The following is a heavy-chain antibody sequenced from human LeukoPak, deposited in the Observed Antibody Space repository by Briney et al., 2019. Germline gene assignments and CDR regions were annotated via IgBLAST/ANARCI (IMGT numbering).Heavy chain of an antibody. CDR2: VIPILGLA. J-gene: IGHJ4*02. Sequence: GASVKVSCKASGGTFNSYAFNWVRQAPGQGLEWMGRVIPILGLANYAQKFQGRVTITADKSTNTAYVELGSLKSDDSAVYYCALGSGSYCAKYWGQGALVTVSS. V-gene: IGHV1-69*04. D-gene: IGHD3-10*01. CDR1: GGTFNSYA. CDR3: ALGSGSYCAKY.